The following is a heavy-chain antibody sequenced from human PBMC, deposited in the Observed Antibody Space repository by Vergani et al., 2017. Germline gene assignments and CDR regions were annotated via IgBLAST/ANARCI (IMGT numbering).Heavy chain of an antibody. CDR3: ARTGAIDFWSGYAAPPDY. CDR2: INHSGST. CDR1: GGSFSGYY. D-gene: IGHD3-3*01. V-gene: IGHV4-34*01. Sequence: QVQLQQWGAGLLKPSETLSLTCAVYGGSFSGYYWSWIRQPPGKGLEWIGEINHSGSTYYNPSLKSRVTISVDTSKNQFSLKLSSVTAADTAVYYCARTGAIDFWSGYAAPPDYWGQGTLVTVSS. J-gene: IGHJ4*02.